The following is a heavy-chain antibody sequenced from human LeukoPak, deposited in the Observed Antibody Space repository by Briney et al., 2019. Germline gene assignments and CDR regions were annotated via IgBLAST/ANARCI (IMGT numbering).Heavy chain of an antibody. CDR1: GFTFSSYS. V-gene: IGHV3-23*01. Sequence: GGSLRLSCAASGFTFSSYSMNWVRQAPGKGLEWVSGISGSGSSTYYADSVKGRFTISRDNSKSTLYLQMNSLRAEDTAVYYCAKGSSGPFDYWGQGTLVTVSS. CDR2: ISGSGSST. D-gene: IGHD6-6*01. J-gene: IGHJ4*02. CDR3: AKGSSGPFDY.